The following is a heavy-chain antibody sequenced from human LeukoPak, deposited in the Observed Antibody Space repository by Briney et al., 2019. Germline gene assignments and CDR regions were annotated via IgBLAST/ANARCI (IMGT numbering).Heavy chain of an antibody. CDR1: GYSITSGYY. D-gene: IGHD6-13*01. Sequence: SETLSLTCTVSGYSITSGYYWGWIRQPPGKGLDWIGSIYPSGSTYYNPSLKSRVTVPVDTSKNQFSLNLSSVTAADTAVYYCARGTAAGTGHYYYYMDVWGKGTTVTVSS. J-gene: IGHJ6*03. V-gene: IGHV4-38-2*02. CDR3: ARGTAAGTGHYYYYMDV. CDR2: IYPSGST.